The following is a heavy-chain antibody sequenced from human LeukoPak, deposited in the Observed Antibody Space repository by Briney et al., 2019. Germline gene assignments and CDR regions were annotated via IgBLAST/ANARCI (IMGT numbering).Heavy chain of an antibody. D-gene: IGHD6-19*01. Sequence: ASLKVSCKASGYTFTGHYMHWVRQAPGQGLEWMGWIYPTSGDIDSSHIFEDRVTMTRDTSISTAYMELSRLRSDDTAVYYYARAAIAVAGDYHYPYMDVWCKGTTVTVSS. V-gene: IGHV1-2*02. CDR2: IYPTSGDI. CDR1: GYTFTGHY. CDR3: ARAAIAVAGDYHYPYMDV. J-gene: IGHJ6*03.